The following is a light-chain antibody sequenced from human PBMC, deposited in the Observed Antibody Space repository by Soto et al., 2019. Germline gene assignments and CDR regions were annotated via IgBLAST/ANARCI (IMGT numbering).Light chain of an antibody. CDR3: QQYSKWPLT. CDR1: QSVYTT. CDR2: GAS. V-gene: IGKV3-15*01. J-gene: IGKJ4*01. Sequence: EIVMTQSPATLSVSPGERATLSCRASQSVYTTLACYQQKPGQAPRLLIYGASTRATGIPARFSGTGSATEFTLTISRLQSEDSAVYYCQQYSKWPLTFGGGTKVEL.